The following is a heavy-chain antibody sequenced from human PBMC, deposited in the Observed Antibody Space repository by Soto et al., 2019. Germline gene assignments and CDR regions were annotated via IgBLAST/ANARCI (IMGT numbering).Heavy chain of an antibody. CDR3: AVGGSGSYFAAFDI. J-gene: IGHJ3*02. CDR1: GGSISSSSYY. D-gene: IGHD3-10*01. V-gene: IGHV4-39*01. CDR2: IYYSGST. Sequence: PSETLSLTCTVSGGSISSSSYYWGWIRQPPGKGLEWIGSIYYSGSTYYNPSLKSRVTISVDTSKNQFSLKLSSVTAADTAVYYCAVGGSGSYFAAFDIWGQGTMVTVSS.